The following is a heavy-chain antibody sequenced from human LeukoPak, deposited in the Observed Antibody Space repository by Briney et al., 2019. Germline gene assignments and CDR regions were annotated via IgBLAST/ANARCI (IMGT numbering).Heavy chain of an antibody. D-gene: IGHD7-27*01. CDR1: GYTFTTSG. J-gene: IGHJ4*02. V-gene: IGHV1-2*02. Sequence: ASVKVSCKASGYTFTTSGISWVRQAPGQGLEWMGWINPNSGGTNYAQNFQGRVTMTRDTSISTVYMELNSLRSDDTAVYYCARRLTGVDYWGQGTQVTVSS. CDR3: ARRLTGVDY. CDR2: INPNSGGT.